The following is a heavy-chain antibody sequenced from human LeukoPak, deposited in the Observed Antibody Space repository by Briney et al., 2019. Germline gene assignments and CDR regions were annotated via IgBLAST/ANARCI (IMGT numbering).Heavy chain of an antibody. CDR1: GFTFSSYG. CDR2: INHSGST. V-gene: IGHV4-34*01. Sequence: GSLRLSCAASGFTFSSYGVHWVRQPPGKGLEWIGEINHSGSTNYNPSLKSRVTISVDTSKNQFSLKLSSVTAADTAVYYCARGRPPLLWFGELLGDYYYMDVWGKGTTVTVSS. CDR3: ARGRPPLLWFGELLGDYYYMDV. J-gene: IGHJ6*03. D-gene: IGHD3-10*01.